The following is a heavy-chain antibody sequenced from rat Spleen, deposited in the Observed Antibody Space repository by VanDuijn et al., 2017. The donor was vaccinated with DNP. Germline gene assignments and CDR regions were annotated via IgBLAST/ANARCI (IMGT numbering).Heavy chain of an antibody. CDR3: ASWAPIAPISTSNY. CDR2: ISSGGDIT. V-gene: IGHV5-7*01. D-gene: IGHD1-2*01. J-gene: IGHJ2*01. CDR1: GFTFSDYN. Sequence: EVQLVESGGGLVQPGRSLKLSCAASGFTFSDYNMAWVRQAPKKGLEWVASISSGGDITYYRDSVKGRFTISRDNAKSTLYLQMDSLRSEDTATYYCASWAPIAPISTSNYWGQGVMVTVSS.